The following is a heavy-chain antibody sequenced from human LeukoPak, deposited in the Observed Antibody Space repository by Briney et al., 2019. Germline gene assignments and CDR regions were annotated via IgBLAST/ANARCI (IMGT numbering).Heavy chain of an antibody. CDR1: GFTFSSYG. CDR2: ISSSGSTI. CDR3: ARDYGGSSPFDY. D-gene: IGHD4-23*01. V-gene: IGHV3-48*04. Sequence: GGSLRLSCAASGFTFSSYGMHWVRQAPGKGLEWVSYISSSGSTIHYADSVKGRFTISRDNAKNSLYLQMNSLRAEDTAVYYCARDYGGSSPFDYWGQGTLVTVSS. J-gene: IGHJ4*02.